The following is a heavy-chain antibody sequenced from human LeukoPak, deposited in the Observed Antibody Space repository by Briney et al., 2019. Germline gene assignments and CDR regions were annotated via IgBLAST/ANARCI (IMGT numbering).Heavy chain of an antibody. J-gene: IGHJ3*02. CDR2: ISYDGSNK. V-gene: IGHV3-30*04. CDR3: ARVGAGNAFDI. D-gene: IGHD1-26*01. CDR1: GFTFSSYA. Sequence: PGRSLRLSCAASGFTFSSYAMHWVRQAPGKGLEWVAVISYDGSNKYYADSVKGRFTISRDNSENTLYLQMNSLRAEDTAVYYCARVGAGNAFDIWGQGTMVTVSS.